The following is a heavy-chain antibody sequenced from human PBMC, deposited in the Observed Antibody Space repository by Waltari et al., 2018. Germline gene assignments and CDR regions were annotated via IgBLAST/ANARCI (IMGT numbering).Heavy chain of an antibody. V-gene: IGHV3-23*04. CDR2: ISGNGANT. D-gene: IGHD6-13*01. CDR3: AKALTLSSTWDMH. Sequence: EVQLVESGGGLVQPGGSLRLSWAASGFTFSRYAMSWVRQVPGKGLEWVSSISGNGANTYYADSVKGRFTISRDNSKNTLFLQMDSLRAEDTAVYYCAKALTLSSTWDMHWGQGTLVTVSS. J-gene: IGHJ4*02. CDR1: GFTFSRYA.